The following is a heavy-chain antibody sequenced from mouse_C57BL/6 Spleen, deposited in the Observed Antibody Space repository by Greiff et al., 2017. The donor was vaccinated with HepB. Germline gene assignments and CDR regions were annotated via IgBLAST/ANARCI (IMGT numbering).Heavy chain of an antibody. J-gene: IGHJ2*01. CDR1: GFTFSDYG. CDR2: ISSGSSTI. D-gene: IGHD3-2*02. V-gene: IGHV5-17*01. CDR3: ARRDSSGPYYFDY. Sequence: EVKLMESGGGLVKPGGSLKLSCAASGFTFSDYGMHWVRQAPEKGLEWVAYISSGSSTIYYADTVKGRFTISRDNAKNTLFLQMTSLRSEDTAMYYCARRDSSGPYYFDYWGQGTTLTVSS.